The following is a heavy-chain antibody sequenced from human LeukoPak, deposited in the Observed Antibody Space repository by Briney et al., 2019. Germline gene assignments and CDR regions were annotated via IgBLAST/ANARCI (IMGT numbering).Heavy chain of an antibody. V-gene: IGHV3-23*01. CDR1: GFTFSSYA. D-gene: IGHD4-17*01. CDR2: ISGSGGST. CDR3: AKDRYGDYDPHAFDI. J-gene: IGHJ3*02. Sequence: GGTLRLSCAASGFTFSSYAMSWVRQAPGKGLEWVSAISGSGGSTYYADSVKGRFTISRDNSKNTLYLQMSSLRAEDTAVYYCAKDRYGDYDPHAFDIWGQGTMVTVSS.